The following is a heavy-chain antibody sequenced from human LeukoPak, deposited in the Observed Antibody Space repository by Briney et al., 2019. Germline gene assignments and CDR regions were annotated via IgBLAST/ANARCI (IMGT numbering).Heavy chain of an antibody. CDR3: ARRGGDDQWDV. CDR2: ISYDGNNK. J-gene: IGHJ6*02. Sequence: GGSLRLSCAASGFIFSTYAMHWVRQAPSKGLEWVTVISYDGNNKYYADSVKGRFTISRDNSKNTLYLQMNSLRVEDTAVYYCARRGGDDQWDVWGQGTTVTVSS. V-gene: IGHV3-30-3*01. D-gene: IGHD3-16*01. CDR1: GFIFSTYA.